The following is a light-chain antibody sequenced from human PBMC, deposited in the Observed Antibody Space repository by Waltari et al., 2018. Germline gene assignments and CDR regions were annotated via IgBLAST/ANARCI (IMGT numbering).Light chain of an antibody. CDR1: RGHTNYA. J-gene: IGLJ2*01. CDR3: QTWDTDIHVV. V-gene: IGLV4-69*01. CDR2: LNSDGSH. Sequence: QFVLTQSPSASASLGASVKLTCTLSRGHTNYAIAWHQQQPKKGPRFLMKLNSDGSHTKGDGIPDRVSGSSSGAERFLTISSLQSEDEGDYYCQTWDTDIHVVFGGGTKL.